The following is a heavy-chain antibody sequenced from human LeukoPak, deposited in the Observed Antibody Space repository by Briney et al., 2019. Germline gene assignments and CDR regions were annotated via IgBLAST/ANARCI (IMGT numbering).Heavy chain of an antibody. Sequence: PSETLSLTCTVSGGSISSSSYYWGWIRQPPGKGLEWIGSIYYSGSTYYNPSLKSRVTISVDTSKNQFSLKLSSVTAADTAVYYCAGYVDTAMKYAFDIWGQGTMVTVSS. D-gene: IGHD5-18*01. J-gene: IGHJ3*02. CDR3: AGYVDTAMKYAFDI. CDR1: GGSISSSSYY. V-gene: IGHV4-39*07. CDR2: IYYSGST.